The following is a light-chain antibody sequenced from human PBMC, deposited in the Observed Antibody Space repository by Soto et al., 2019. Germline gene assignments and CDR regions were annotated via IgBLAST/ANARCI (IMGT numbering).Light chain of an antibody. J-gene: IGKJ1*01. Sequence: ESGLSQSPGTLSLSTGERATLPCRASQSVSSSYLAWYQQKPGQAPRLLIYGASSRATGIPDRFSGSGSGTDFTLTISRLEPEDFAVYYCEQYGSSPRTFGQGTKVDI. V-gene: IGKV3-20*01. CDR3: EQYGSSPRT. CDR1: QSVSSSY. CDR2: GAS.